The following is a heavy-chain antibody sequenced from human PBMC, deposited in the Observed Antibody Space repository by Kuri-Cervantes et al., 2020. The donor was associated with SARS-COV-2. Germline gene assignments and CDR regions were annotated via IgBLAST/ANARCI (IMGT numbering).Heavy chain of an antibody. D-gene: IGHD6-19*01. CDR1: GYSISSGYY. CDR2: IYHSGST. V-gene: IGHV4-38-2*02. Sequence: GSLRLSCTVSGYSISSGYYWGWIRQPPGKGLEWIGSIYHSGSTYYNPSLKSRVTISVDTSKNQFSLKLSSVTAADTAVYYCARDLSVRAVAAPFDHWGQGTLVTVSS. J-gene: IGHJ4*02. CDR3: ARDLSVRAVAAPFDH.